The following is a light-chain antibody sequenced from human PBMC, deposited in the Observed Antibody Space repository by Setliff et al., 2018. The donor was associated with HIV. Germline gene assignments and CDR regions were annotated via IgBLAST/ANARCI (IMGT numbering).Light chain of an antibody. Sequence: QSVLTQPASVSGSPGQSITISCTGTSSDVGGYNYVSWYQQHPGKAPKVMIYEVSNRPSGVSNRFSGSKSGNTASLIISGLQAEDEADYHCTSYTSSYTLVFGTGTKVTVL. V-gene: IGLV2-14*01. CDR3: TSYTSSYTLV. CDR2: EVS. CDR1: SSDVGGYNY. J-gene: IGLJ1*01.